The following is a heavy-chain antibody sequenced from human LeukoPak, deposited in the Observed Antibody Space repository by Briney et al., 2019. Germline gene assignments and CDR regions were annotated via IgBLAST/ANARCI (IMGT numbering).Heavy chain of an antibody. CDR1: GDSVSSNSGA. D-gene: IGHD6-19*01. J-gene: IGHJ3*02. CDR2: TYYRSTWYN. V-gene: IGHV6-1*01. Sequence: SHPLSLTCAISGDSVSSNSGAWNWIRQSPSRGLEGLGMTYYRSTWYNDYAVSVESRLTINPDTSKNQRSLQLNSVTPENTAVYYCAKGQWLVNRAFNIWGQGTMVTVSS. CDR3: AKGQWLVNRAFNI.